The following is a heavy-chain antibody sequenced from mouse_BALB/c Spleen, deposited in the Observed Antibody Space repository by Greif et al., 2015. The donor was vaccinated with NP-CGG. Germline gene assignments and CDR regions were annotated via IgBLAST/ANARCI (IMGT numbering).Heavy chain of an antibody. D-gene: IGHD2-1*01. CDR2: INPSSGYT. CDR1: GYTFTSYT. J-gene: IGHJ4*01. Sequence: QVQLQQSGAEPARPGASVKMSCKASGYTFTSYTMHWVKQRPGQGLEWIGYINPSSGYTNYNQKFKDKATLTADKSSSTAYMQLSSLTSEDSAVYYCAREGGNPYAMDYWGQGTSVTVS. V-gene: IGHV1-4*01. CDR3: AREGGNPYAMDY.